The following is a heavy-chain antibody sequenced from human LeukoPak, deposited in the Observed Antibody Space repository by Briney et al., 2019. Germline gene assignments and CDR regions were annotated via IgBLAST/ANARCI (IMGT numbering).Heavy chain of an antibody. J-gene: IGHJ3*02. CDR1: GFTFDDYA. D-gene: IGHD4-17*01. V-gene: IGHV3-9*01. CDR2: ISWNSGSI. CDR3: AKDMRFYGGYEVDAFDI. Sequence: GGSLRLSCAASGFTFDDYAMHWVRQALGKGLEWVSGISWNSGSIGYADSVKGRFTISRDNAKNSLYLQMNSLRAEDTALYYCAKDMRFYGGYEVDAFDIWGQGTMVTVSS.